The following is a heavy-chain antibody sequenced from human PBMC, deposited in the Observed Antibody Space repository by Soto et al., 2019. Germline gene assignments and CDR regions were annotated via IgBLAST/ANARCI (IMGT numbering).Heavy chain of an antibody. Sequence: WXSVKVSCKASVYTFTDYYMPWVRQAPGRSLEWMGWINPNSGGTNYAQKFQGRVTMTRDTSISTAYMELSRLRSDDTAVYYCARKLELRGSYYYYYDMDVWGQGTTVTVSS. D-gene: IGHD1-7*01. CDR1: VYTFTDYY. V-gene: IGHV1-2*02. J-gene: IGHJ6*02. CDR2: INPNSGGT. CDR3: ARKLELRGSYYYYYDMDV.